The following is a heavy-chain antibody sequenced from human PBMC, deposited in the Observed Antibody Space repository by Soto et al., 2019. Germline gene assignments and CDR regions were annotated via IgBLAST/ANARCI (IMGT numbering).Heavy chain of an antibody. CDR3: ARGYCSGGSCYQTFDY. CDR2: IYYSGSP. Sequence: PSETLSLTCTVSGGSISSYYWSWIRQPPGKGLECIGNIYYSGSPNYNPSLKSRVTISVDTSKNQFFLKLSSVTAADTAVYCCARGYCSGGSCYQTFDYWGLGTLVTVSS. D-gene: IGHD2-15*01. J-gene: IGHJ4*02. V-gene: IGHV4-59*12. CDR1: GGSISSYY.